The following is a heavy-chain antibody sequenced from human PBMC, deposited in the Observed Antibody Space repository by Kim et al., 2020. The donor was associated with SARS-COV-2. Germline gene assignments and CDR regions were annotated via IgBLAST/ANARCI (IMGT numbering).Heavy chain of an antibody. Sequence: SPSFQGQVTISADKSISTAYLQWSSLKASDTAMYYCARKGRMVRGVVIDYWGQGTLVTVSS. D-gene: IGHD3-10*01. V-gene: IGHV5-51*01. J-gene: IGHJ4*02. CDR3: ARKGRMVRGVVIDY.